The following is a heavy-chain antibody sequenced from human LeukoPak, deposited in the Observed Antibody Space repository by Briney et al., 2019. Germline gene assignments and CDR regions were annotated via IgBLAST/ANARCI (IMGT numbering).Heavy chain of an antibody. Sequence: GGSLRLSCAASGFTVSSNYMSWVRQAPGKGLEWVSVIYSGGSTYYADSVKGRFIISRDNSKNTLYLQMNSLRAEDTAVYYCARGDYGDYGFDYWGQGTLVTVSS. J-gene: IGHJ4*02. CDR3: ARGDYGDYGFDY. D-gene: IGHD4-17*01. CDR1: GFTVSSNY. CDR2: IYSGGST. V-gene: IGHV3-66*01.